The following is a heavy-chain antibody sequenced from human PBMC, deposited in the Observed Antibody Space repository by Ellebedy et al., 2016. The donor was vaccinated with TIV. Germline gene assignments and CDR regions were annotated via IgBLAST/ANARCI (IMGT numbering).Heavy chain of an antibody. V-gene: IGHV5-51*01. CDR1: GYSFTSYW. D-gene: IGHD3-22*01. Sequence: GESLKISCKGSGYSFTSYWIGWVRQMPGKGLEWMGIIYPGDSDTRYSPSFQGQVTISADKSISTAYLQWSSLKASDTAMYYCARRAYYYDSSGYSRNFDYWGQGTLVTVSS. CDR2: IYPGDSDT. J-gene: IGHJ4*02. CDR3: ARRAYYYDSSGYSRNFDY.